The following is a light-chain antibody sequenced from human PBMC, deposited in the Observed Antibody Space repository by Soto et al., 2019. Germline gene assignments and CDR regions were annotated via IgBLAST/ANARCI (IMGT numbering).Light chain of an antibody. CDR3: QQYGSSHT. Sequence: EIVLTQSPDTLSLSPGERATLSCRASQSVGTSLAWYQQKPGQPPRLLIFGASTRATGIPDRFSGSGAGAYFNLTISRLEPADFGVYYCQQYGSSHTFGQGTRLEIK. CDR1: QSVGTS. V-gene: IGKV3-20*01. CDR2: GAS. J-gene: IGKJ5*01.